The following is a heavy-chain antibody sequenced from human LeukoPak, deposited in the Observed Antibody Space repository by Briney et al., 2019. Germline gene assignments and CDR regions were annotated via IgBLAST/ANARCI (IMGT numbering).Heavy chain of an antibody. D-gene: IGHD3-3*01. J-gene: IGHJ6*03. CDR1: GGSFSGYY. V-gene: IGHV4-34*01. CDR3: ARGGGGVIITSYYYLDV. CDR2: INLTGRA. Sequence: SETLSLTCAVYGGSFSGYYWSWIRQPPGKALEWIGEINLTGRANYNPSLKSRVTISLDTSKNQFSLKLNPVTAADTAVYYCARGGGGVIITSYYYLDVWAKGTTVTVSS.